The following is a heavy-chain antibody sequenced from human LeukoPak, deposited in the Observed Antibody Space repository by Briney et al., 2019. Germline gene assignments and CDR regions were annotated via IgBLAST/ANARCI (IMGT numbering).Heavy chain of an antibody. CDR3: ARMSGSRLPGY. Sequence: GGSLRLSCAASGFTFSSHSMNWVRQTPGKGLEWVSYISSGSSARYYADSVKGRFTISRDDARNSLYQQMNSLRAEDTAVYYCARMSGSRLPGYWGQGTLVTVSS. D-gene: IGHD3-3*01. V-gene: IGHV3-48*01. CDR2: ISSGSSAR. J-gene: IGHJ4*02. CDR1: GFTFSSHS.